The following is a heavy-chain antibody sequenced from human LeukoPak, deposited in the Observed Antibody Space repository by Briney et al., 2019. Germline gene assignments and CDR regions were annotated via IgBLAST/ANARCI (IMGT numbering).Heavy chain of an antibody. J-gene: IGHJ4*02. Sequence: ASVKVSCKPSGYTFSAYYIHWVRQAPGQGLEWMGWINPNSGGTNYAQEFQGRVTITRDTSIDTAYMELSRLISDDTALYYCASEAFCAGGRCYLHRVASWGPGTLVTVSA. CDR3: ASEAFCAGGRCYLHRVAS. CDR1: GYTFSAYY. D-gene: IGHD2-8*02. V-gene: IGHV1-2*02. CDR2: INPNSGGT.